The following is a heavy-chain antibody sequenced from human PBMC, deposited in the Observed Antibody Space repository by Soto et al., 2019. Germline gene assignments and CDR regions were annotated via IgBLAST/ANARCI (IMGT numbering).Heavy chain of an antibody. J-gene: IGHJ4*02. D-gene: IGHD1-26*01. CDR1: GSSVSSGSYY. Sequence: PSETLSLTCTVSGSSVSSGSYYWSWIRQPPGKGLEWIGYIYYSGSTNYNPSLKSRVTISVDASKNQFSLKLSSVTAADTAVYYCARGGLSGSYKEAGYYFDYWGQGTLVTVSS. CDR2: IYYSGST. V-gene: IGHV4-61*01. CDR3: ARGGLSGSYKEAGYYFDY.